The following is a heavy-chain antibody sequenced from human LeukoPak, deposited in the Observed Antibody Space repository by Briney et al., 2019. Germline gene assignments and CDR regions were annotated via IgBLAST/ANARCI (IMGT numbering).Heavy chain of an antibody. CDR1: GDIVSSNSAA. Sequence: SQTLSLACAISGDIVSSNSAAWNWIRQSPSRGLEWLGRTYYRSKWYTEYAVSVKSRVTINPDTSKNQFSLQLSSVNPEDTAVYYCARLGSGSNYWGQGTLVTVSS. J-gene: IGHJ4*02. D-gene: IGHD3-10*01. CDR3: ARLGSGSNY. CDR2: TYYRSKWYT. V-gene: IGHV6-1*01.